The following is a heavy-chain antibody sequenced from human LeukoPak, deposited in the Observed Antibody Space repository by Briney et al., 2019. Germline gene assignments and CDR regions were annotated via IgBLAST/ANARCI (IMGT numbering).Heavy chain of an antibody. CDR2: ISSSSSYI. D-gene: IGHD6-19*01. CDR3: ARDHGYSSGWYGAYYYYGMDV. J-gene: IGHJ6*02. V-gene: IGHV3-21*01. CDR1: GFTFSSYS. Sequence: GGSLRLSCAASGFTFSSYSMNWVRQAPGKGLEWVSSISSSSSYIYYADSVQGRFTISRDNAKNSLYLQMNSLRAEDTAVYYCARDHGYSSGWYGAYYYYGMDVWGQGTTITVSS.